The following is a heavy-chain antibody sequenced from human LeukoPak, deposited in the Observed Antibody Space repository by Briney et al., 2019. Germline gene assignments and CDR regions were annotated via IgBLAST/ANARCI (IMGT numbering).Heavy chain of an antibody. D-gene: IGHD5-24*01. V-gene: IGHV1-69*05. J-gene: IGHJ6*03. CDR2: SIPIFGTA. Sequence: SVKVSCKASGGTFSSYAISWVRQAPGQGLEWMGGSIPIFGTANYAQKFQGRVTITTDESTSTAYMELSSLRSEDTGVYYCARGPQMATIVYYYYYYMDVWGKGTTVTVSS. CDR1: GGTFSSYA. CDR3: ARGPQMATIVYYYYYYMDV.